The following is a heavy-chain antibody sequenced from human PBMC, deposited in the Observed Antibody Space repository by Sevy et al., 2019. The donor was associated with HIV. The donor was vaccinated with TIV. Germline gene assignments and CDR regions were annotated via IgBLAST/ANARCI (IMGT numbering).Heavy chain of an antibody. Sequence: GGSLRLSCAASGFSFSSYGMHWVRQAPGKGLEWVTFIHYDGSNKYYADSVKGRFTISRDNSKNTLYLQMNSLRAEDTAIYYCTKDRRYYSGSGGFDSWGQGTLVTVSS. CDR3: TKDRRYYSGSGGFDS. D-gene: IGHD3-10*01. CDR1: GFSFSSYG. CDR2: IHYDGSNK. J-gene: IGHJ4*02. V-gene: IGHV3-30*02.